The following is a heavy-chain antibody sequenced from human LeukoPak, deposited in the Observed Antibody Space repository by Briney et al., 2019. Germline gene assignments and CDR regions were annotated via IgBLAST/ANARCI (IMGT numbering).Heavy chain of an antibody. D-gene: IGHD6-6*01. CDR1: GFTFSSYG. CDR3: AILPREQLGFDY. V-gene: IGHV3-30*02. CDR2: IRYDGSNK. J-gene: IGHJ4*02. Sequence: SGGSLRLSCAASGFTFSSYGMHWVRQAPGKGLEWVAFIRYDGSNKHYADSVKGRFTISRDNSKNTLYLQMNSLRAEDTAVYYCAILPREQLGFDYWGQGTLVTVSS.